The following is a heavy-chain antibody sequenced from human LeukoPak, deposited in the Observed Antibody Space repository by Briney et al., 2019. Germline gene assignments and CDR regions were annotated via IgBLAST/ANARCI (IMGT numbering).Heavy chain of an antibody. CDR2: INDRGGRT. CDR1: GFTFSSYS. V-gene: IGHV3-64*02. CDR3: ARVGDNNFFDY. J-gene: IGHJ4*02. Sequence: GGSLRLSRAASGFTFSSYSMHWVRQAPGKGLEYVSAINDRGGRTYYAESVEGRFTISRDNSKNTMYLQMGSLRVDDMAVYYCARVGDNNFFDYWGQGTLVTVSS. D-gene: IGHD2-21*02.